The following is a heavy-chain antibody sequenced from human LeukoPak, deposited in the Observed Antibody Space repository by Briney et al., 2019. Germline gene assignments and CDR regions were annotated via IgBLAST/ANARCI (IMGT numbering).Heavy chain of an antibody. CDR3: ARHTSRHYGSGNFKWVYYYYMDV. D-gene: IGHD3-10*01. V-gene: IGHV4-61*09. CDR1: GGSITSGSYY. CDR2: IYTSGST. Sequence: PSGTLSLTCTVSGGSITSGSYYWSWIRQPAGKGLEWIGHIYTSGSTNYNPSLKSRVTISVDTSKNQFSLKLSSVTAADTAVYYCARHTSRHYGSGNFKWVYYYYMDVWGKGTTVTISS. J-gene: IGHJ6*03.